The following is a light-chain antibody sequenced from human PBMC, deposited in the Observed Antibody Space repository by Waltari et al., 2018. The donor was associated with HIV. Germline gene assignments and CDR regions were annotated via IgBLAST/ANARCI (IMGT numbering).Light chain of an antibody. J-gene: IGKJ1*01. CDR2: GVT. Sequence: ETVLTQSPVTLSLSPGERATLSCRASQSVSSGHLAWYQQKPGQAPRLLMYGVTTRATGIPDRFSGSGSGTDFILTISRLEPEDFALYYCQQYATPVPTFGQGTKVEIK. V-gene: IGKV3-20*01. CDR3: QQYATPVPT. CDR1: QSVSSGH.